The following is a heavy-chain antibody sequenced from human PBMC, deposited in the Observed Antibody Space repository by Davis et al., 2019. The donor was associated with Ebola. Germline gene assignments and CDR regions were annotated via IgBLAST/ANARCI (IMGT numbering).Heavy chain of an antibody. CDR2: ISSSSSTI. J-gene: IGHJ6*04. CDR3: ARGEEDYGAQGGRYYYYYGMDV. CDR1: GFTFSSYS. Sequence: PGGSLRLSCAASGFTFSSYSMNWVRQAPGKGLEWVSYISSSSSTIYYADSVKGRFTISRDNAKNSLYLQMNSLRDEDTAVYYCARGEEDYGAQGGRYYYYYGMDVWGKGTTVTVSS. D-gene: IGHD4/OR15-4a*01. V-gene: IGHV3-48*02.